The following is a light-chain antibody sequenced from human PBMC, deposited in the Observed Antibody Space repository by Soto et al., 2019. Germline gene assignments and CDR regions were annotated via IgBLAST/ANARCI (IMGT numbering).Light chain of an antibody. CDR1: QSVSSN. V-gene: IGKV3-15*01. CDR3: QQYNNWPPLT. J-gene: IGKJ4*01. Sequence: EIVMTQYPATLSVSPGERATLSCRASQSVSSNLAWYPQKPGKAPRLLIYGASTRATGIPARFSCSGSGTEFTLTISRLQSEDFAVYYCQQYNNWPPLTFGGGTKVEIK. CDR2: GAS.